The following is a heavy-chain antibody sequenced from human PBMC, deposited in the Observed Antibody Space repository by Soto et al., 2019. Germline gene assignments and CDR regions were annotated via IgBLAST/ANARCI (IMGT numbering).Heavy chain of an antibody. D-gene: IGHD3-3*01. CDR2: MNPNSGNT. J-gene: IGHJ6*02. V-gene: IGHV1-8*01. Sequence: ASVKVSCKASGYTFTSYDINWVRQATGQGLEWMGWMNPNSGNTGYAQKFQGRVTMTRNTSISTAYMELSSLRSEDTAVYYCARETPHYDFWSRPQNNYGMDVWGQGTTVTVSS. CDR1: GYTFTSYD. CDR3: ARETPHYDFWSRPQNNYGMDV.